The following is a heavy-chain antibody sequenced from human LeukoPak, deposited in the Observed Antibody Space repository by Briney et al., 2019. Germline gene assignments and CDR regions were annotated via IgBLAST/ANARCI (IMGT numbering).Heavy chain of an antibody. Sequence: GGSLRLSCAASGFTFSSYAMSWVRQAPGKGLEWVSAISGSGGSTYYADSVKGRFTISRDNSKNTLYLQMNSLKAEDTAVYYSAKYGAKSYYYDSSGYYSFDYWGQGTLVTVSS. CDR2: ISGSGGST. J-gene: IGHJ4*02. D-gene: IGHD3-22*01. CDR1: GFTFSSYA. CDR3: AKYGAKSYYYDSSGYYSFDY. V-gene: IGHV3-23*01.